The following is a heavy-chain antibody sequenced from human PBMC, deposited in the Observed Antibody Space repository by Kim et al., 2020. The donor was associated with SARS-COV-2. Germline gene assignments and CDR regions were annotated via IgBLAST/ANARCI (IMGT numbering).Heavy chain of an antibody. D-gene: IGHD1-26*01. Sequence: SGPTLVNPTQTLTLTCTFSGFSLSTSGMCVSWIRQPPGKALEWLALIDWDDDKYYSTSLKTRLTISKDTSKNQVVLTMTNMDPVDTATYYCARIRPVGATEEVVDYWGQGTLVTVSS. J-gene: IGHJ4*02. CDR1: GFSLSTSGMC. CDR3: ARIRPVGATEEVVDY. V-gene: IGHV2-70*01. CDR2: IDWDDDK.